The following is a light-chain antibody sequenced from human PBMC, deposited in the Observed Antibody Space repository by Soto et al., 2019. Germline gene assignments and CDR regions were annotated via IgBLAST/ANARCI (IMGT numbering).Light chain of an antibody. Sequence: IVLTQSPVTRSLSQVEGATLSCRASQSVSSSYLAWYQQKPGQAPRLLIYGASSRATGIPDRFSGSGSGTDFTLTISRLEPEDFAVYYCQQYGSSLGVTFGGGTKVDIK. CDR3: QQYGSSLGVT. CDR2: GAS. V-gene: IGKV3-20*01. CDR1: QSVSSSY. J-gene: IGKJ4*01.